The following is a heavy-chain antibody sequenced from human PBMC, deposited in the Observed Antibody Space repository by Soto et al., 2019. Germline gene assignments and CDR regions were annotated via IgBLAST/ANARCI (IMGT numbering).Heavy chain of an antibody. CDR2: IYYSGST. CDR1: GGSISSGDYC. D-gene: IGHD2-15*01. V-gene: IGHV4-30-4*01. CDR3: ARGQVVAAQH. Sequence: SETLSLTCPVSGGSISSGDYCWSWIRQPPGKGLEWIGYIYYSGSTYYNPSLKSRVTISVDTSKNQFSLKLSSVTAADTAVYYCARGQVVAAQHWGQGTLVTVSS. J-gene: IGHJ4*02.